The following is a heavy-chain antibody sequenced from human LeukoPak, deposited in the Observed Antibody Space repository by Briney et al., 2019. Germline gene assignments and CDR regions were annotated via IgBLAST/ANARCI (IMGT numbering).Heavy chain of an antibody. D-gene: IGHD2-2*02. V-gene: IGHV4-31*03. CDR2: IYYSGST. Sequence: SGTLSLTCTVSGGSITSGGYYWSWIRQHPGKGLEWIGYIYYSGSTYYNPSLKSRVTISVDTSKNQFSLKLSSVTAADTAVYYCAREVECSSTSCYTFTNWFDPWGQGTLVTVSS. CDR3: AREVECSSTSCYTFTNWFDP. CDR1: GGSITSGGYY. J-gene: IGHJ5*02.